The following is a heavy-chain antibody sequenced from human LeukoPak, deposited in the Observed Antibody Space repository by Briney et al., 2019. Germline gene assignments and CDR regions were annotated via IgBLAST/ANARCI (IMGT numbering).Heavy chain of an antibody. CDR3: ARHPWNYYDSSGFYFDY. CDR1: GFTFSSYG. J-gene: IGHJ4*02. D-gene: IGHD3-22*01. V-gene: IGHV4-39*01. CDR2: IYYSGST. Sequence: GSLRLSCAASGFTFSSYGMHWIRQPPGKGLEWIGSIYYSGSTYYNPSLKSRVTISVDTSKNQFSLKLSSVTAADTAVYYCARHPWNYYDSSGFYFDYWGQGTLVTVSS.